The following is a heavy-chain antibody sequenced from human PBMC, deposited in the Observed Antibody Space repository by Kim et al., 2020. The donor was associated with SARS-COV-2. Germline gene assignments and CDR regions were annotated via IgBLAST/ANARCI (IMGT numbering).Heavy chain of an antibody. CDR1: GFTFGDYA. J-gene: IGHJ4*02. CDR3: TRDTLGTN. Sequence: GGSLRLSCTASGFTFGDYAMSWFRQAPGTGLEWVGFISGKVYGVTTEYAASVKGRFTISRDDSNSISYLQMNSLKIEDTAVYYCTRDTLGTNWGQGTLVT. CDR2: ISGKVYGVTT. V-gene: IGHV3-49*03.